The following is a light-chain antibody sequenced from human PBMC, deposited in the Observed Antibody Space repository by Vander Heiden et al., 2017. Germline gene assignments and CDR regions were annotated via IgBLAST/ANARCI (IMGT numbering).Light chain of an antibody. CDR3: AAWDDSLNVHVV. V-gene: IGLV1-44*01. CDR1: SPHIGSNT. J-gene: IGLJ2*01. Sequence: QSVLTQPPSASGTPGQRVTISCSGSSPHIGSNTVNWYQQLPGTAPKLLIYSNNQRPSGVPDRFSGSKSGTSASLAISGLQSEDEADYYCAAWDDSLNVHVVFGGGTKLTVL. CDR2: SNN.